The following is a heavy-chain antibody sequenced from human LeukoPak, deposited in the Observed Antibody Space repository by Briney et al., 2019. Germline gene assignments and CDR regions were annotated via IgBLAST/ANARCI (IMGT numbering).Heavy chain of an antibody. D-gene: IGHD2-15*01. V-gene: IGHV4-59*01. CDR3: ARGGRSTDAFDI. Sequence: SKTLSLTCTVSGGSISNNFWSWIRQPPGKGLEWIGYIYSSGSTNYNPSLKSRVTISVDTSKKQFSLKLSSVIAADTAVYYCARGGRSTDAFDIWGQGTMVTVSS. J-gene: IGHJ3*02. CDR2: IYSSGST. CDR1: GGSISNNF.